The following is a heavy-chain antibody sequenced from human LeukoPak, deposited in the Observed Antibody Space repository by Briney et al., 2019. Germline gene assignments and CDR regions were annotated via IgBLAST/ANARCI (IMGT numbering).Heavy chain of an antibody. CDR2: ISSSSSYI. CDR1: GFTFSSYS. J-gene: IGHJ4*02. D-gene: IGHD5-18*01. V-gene: IGHV3-21*01. CDR3: ARSPGYSYGRFDY. Sequence: GGSLRLSYAASGFTFSSYSMNWVRQAPGKGLEWVSSISSSSSYIYSADSVKGRFTISRDNAKNSLYLQMNSLRAEDTAVYYCARSPGYSYGRFDYWGQGTLVTVSS.